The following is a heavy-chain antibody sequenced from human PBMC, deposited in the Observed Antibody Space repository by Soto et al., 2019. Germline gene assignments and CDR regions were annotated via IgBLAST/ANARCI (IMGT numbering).Heavy chain of an antibody. CDR3: ARGLISGYYLYDAFDI. Sequence: QVQLQESGPGLVKPSETLSLTCTVSGGSISSYYWSWIRQPPGKGLEWIGYIYYSGSTNYNPSLTRRVTISVDTSKNQFSLKLSSVTAADTAVYYCARGLISGYYLYDAFDIWGQGTMVTVSS. CDR2: IYYSGST. D-gene: IGHD3-22*01. CDR1: GGSISSYY. J-gene: IGHJ3*02. V-gene: IGHV4-59*01.